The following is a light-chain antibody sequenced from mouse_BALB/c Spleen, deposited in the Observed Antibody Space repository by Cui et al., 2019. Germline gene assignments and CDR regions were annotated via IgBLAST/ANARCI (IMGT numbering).Light chain of an antibody. J-gene: IGKJ2*01. V-gene: IGKV4-74*01. CDR2: STS. CDR1: SSVSSSY. Sequence: QIVLTQSPAIMSASLGERVTMTCTASSSVSSSYLHWYQQKPGSSPKLWIYSTSNLASGVPARFSGSGSGTSYSITISSMEAEDAATYYCHQYHRSPYTFGGGTKLEIK. CDR3: HQYHRSPYT.